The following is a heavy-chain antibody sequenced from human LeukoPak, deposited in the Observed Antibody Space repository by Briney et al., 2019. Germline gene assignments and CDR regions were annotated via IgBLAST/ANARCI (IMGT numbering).Heavy chain of an antibody. CDR2: IYTSGST. CDR1: GGSISSYY. V-gene: IGHV4-4*07. CDR3: ARAHDSSGYYWVDI. D-gene: IGHD3-22*01. J-gene: IGHJ3*02. Sequence: SETLSLTCTVSGGSISSYYWIWIRHPAGKGLEWIGRIYTSGSTNYNSSLKSRVTMSVDTSKNQFSLKLSSVTAADTAVYYCARAHDSSGYYWVDIWGQGTMVTVSS.